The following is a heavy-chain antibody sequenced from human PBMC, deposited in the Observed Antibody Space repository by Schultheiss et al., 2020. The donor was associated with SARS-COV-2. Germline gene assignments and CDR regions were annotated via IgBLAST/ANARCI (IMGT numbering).Heavy chain of an antibody. Sequence: ASVKVSCKASGYTFTSYYMHWVRQAPGQGLEWMGIINPSGGSTNYAQKFQGRVTMTRDTSISTAYMELSRLRSDDTAVYYCASTHCSGGSCYSDWYFDLWGRGTLVTVSS. CDR1: GYTFTSYY. CDR2: INPSGGST. V-gene: IGHV1-2*02. J-gene: IGHJ2*01. CDR3: ASTHCSGGSCYSDWYFDL. D-gene: IGHD2-15*01.